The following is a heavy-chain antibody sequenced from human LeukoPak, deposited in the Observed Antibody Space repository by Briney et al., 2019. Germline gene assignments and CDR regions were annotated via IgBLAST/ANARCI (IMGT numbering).Heavy chain of an antibody. J-gene: IGHJ4*02. V-gene: IGHV3-21*01. CDR2: ISSSSSYI. D-gene: IGHD6-13*01. CDR1: GFTFSSYS. CDR3: ARLRRQQLVPEFDY. Sequence: GGSLRLSCAASGFTFSSYSMNWVRRAPGKGLEWVSSISSSSSYIYYADSVKGRFTISRDNAKNSLYLQMNSLRAEDTAVCYCARLRRQQLVPEFDYWGQGTLVTVSS.